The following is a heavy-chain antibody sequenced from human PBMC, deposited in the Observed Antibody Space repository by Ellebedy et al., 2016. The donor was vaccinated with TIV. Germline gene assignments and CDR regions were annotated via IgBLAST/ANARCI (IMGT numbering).Heavy chain of an antibody. Sequence: GESLKISCAASGFTFSGYWMSWVRQAPGKGLEGVANIKGDGSEAYYVDSVKGRFTISRDNAKNSLYLQMSNLRAEDTAVFYCARAGGRHSTGSGFYWGQGTRVTVST. V-gene: IGHV3-7*03. J-gene: IGHJ4*02. CDR1: GFTFSGYW. CDR2: IKGDGSEA. D-gene: IGHD2-2*01. CDR3: ARAGGRHSTGSGFY.